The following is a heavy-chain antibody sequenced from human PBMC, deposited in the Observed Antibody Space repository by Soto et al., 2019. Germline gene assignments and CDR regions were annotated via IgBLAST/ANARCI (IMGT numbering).Heavy chain of an antibody. V-gene: IGHV1-8*01. CDR3: ARGDYDRGSFDY. J-gene: IGHJ4*02. Sequence: GASVKVSCKASGYTFTSYDINWVRQAAGQGLEWMGWMNPNSGNTGYAQKFQGRVTMTRNTSISTAYMELSSLRSEDTAVYYCARGDYDRGSFDYWGQGTVVTVSS. CDR2: MNPNSGNT. CDR1: GYTFTSYD. D-gene: IGHD3-22*01.